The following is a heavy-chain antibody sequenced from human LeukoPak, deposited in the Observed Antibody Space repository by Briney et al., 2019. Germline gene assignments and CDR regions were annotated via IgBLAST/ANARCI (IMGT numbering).Heavy chain of an antibody. D-gene: IGHD6-19*01. V-gene: IGHV1-46*01. J-gene: IGHJ4*02. CDR2: INPSGGST. Sequence: AASVKVSCKASGYTFTSYYMHWVRQAPGQGLEWMGIINPSGGSTSYAQKFQGRVTMTRDTSISTAYMELSRLRSDDTAVYYCARGPPGSGCLCDWGQGTLVTVSS. CDR3: ARGPPGSGCLCD. CDR1: GYTFTSYY.